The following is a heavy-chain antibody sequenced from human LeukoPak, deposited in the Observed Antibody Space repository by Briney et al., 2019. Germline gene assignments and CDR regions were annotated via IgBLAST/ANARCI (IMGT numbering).Heavy chain of an antibody. CDR1: GFTFTNNF. CDR2: IKQDGSET. D-gene: IGHD2-2*01. Sequence: GGSLRLSCAASGFTFTNNFMSWVRQVPGKGLEWVANIKQDGSETTYADSVRGRFTIFRDNSKITLYLQMNGLRAEDTALFYCAKAVVVVPAATPFDYWGLGTLVTVSS. J-gene: IGHJ4*02. CDR3: AKAVVVVPAATPFDY. V-gene: IGHV3-7*03.